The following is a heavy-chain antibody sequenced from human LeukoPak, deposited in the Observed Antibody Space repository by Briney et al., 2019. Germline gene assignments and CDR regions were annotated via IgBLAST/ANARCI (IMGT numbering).Heavy chain of an antibody. V-gene: IGHV3-21*04. CDR1: GFTFSSYE. CDR2: ISSSSYI. D-gene: IGHD3-22*01. CDR3: ARDGARDYYDRSGYFSFAFDI. Sequence: GGSLRLSCAASGFTFSSYEMNWVRQAPGKGLEWVSYISSSSYIYYADSVKGRFTISRDNAKNSLYLQMNSLRAEDTAVYYCARDGARDYYDRSGYFSFAFDIWGQGTLVTVSS. J-gene: IGHJ3*02.